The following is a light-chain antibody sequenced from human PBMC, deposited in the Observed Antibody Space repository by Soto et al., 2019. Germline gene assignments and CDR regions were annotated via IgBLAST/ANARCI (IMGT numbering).Light chain of an antibody. J-gene: IGKJ3*01. CDR2: AAS. V-gene: IGKV1-27*01. CDR1: QDIRNF. CDR3: QKYSSVPV. Sequence: DIQMTQSPTSLSASVGDRVTITCRASQDIRNFVAWYQQKPGKAPKLLIYAASTLQSGVPSRFSGSGSGTDFTLTSNSLQPEDVATYSCQKYSSVPVFGPGTKGEIK.